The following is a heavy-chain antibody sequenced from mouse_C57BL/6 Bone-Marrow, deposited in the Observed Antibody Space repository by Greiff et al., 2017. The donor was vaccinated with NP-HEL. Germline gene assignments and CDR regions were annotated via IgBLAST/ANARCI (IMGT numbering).Heavy chain of an antibody. Sequence: EVQLVESGGGLVQPGGSLKLSCAASGFTFSDYYMYWVRQTPEKRLEWVAYISNGGGSTYYPDTVKGRFTISRDNAKNTLYLQMSRLKSEDTAMYYCARHPAYYSNYEGNMVDYWGQGTSVTVSS. J-gene: IGHJ4*01. CDR3: ARHPAYYSNYEGNMVDY. D-gene: IGHD2-5*01. V-gene: IGHV5-12*01. CDR2: ISNGGGST. CDR1: GFTFSDYY.